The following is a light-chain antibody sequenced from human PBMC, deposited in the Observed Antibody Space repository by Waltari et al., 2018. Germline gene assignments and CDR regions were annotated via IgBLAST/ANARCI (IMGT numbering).Light chain of an antibody. CDR2: KDT. CDR1: VLAEKY. CDR3: HAAADNNWF. J-gene: IGLJ2*01. Sequence: YDLTQPFSVSVSPGQTATITCSGDVLAEKYVRWFQQKPGQAPTLILYKDTERPSGIPDLLSGSSSGSTVTLTIRGALLEDEADYHCHAAADNNWFFGGGTKLTVL. V-gene: IGLV3-27*01.